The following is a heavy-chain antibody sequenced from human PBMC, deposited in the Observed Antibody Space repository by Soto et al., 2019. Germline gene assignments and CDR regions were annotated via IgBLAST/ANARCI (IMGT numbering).Heavy chain of an antibody. J-gene: IGHJ4*02. Sequence: QVQLVQSGAEVKKPGASVKVSCEASGYTFTRYAIHWVRQAPGHRPEWMGWINAGNGDTRYSQKFQGRVTITRDSSASTAYMELSSLPSEDTAVYYCARQASDGPGYYDFWGQGTLVTVSS. CDR1: GYTFTRYA. V-gene: IGHV1-3*01. CDR3: ARQASDGPGYYDF. CDR2: INAGNGDT.